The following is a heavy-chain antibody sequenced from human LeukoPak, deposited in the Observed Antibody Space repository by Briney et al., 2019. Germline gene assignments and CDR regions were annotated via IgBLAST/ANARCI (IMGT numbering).Heavy chain of an antibody. CDR1: GYSISSGYY. V-gene: IGHV4-38-2*02. CDR2: IYHSGST. J-gene: IGHJ3*02. D-gene: IGHD1-26*01. Sequence: PSETLSLTCTVSGYSISSGYYWGWIRPPPGKGLEWIGSIYHSGSTYYNPSPKSRVTISVDTSKNQFSLKLSSVTAADTAVYYCARVRIVGATDAFDIWGQGTMVTVSS. CDR3: ARVRIVGATDAFDI.